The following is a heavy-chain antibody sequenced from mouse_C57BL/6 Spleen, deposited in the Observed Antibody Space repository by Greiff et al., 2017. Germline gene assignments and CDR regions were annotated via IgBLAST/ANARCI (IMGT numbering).Heavy chain of an antibody. CDR3: ARGSINYDMDY. Sequence: QVQLQQSGAELVKPGASVKISCKASGYAFSSYWMNWVKQRPGKGLEWIGQLYPGDGDPNYNGKFKGKATLTAAKSSSTAYMQLSSQTAEEAAVEFCARGSINYDMDYWGQGTTGTVSS. CDR2: LYPGDGDP. CDR1: GYAFSSYW. J-gene: IGHJ4*01. V-gene: IGHV1-80*01. D-gene: IGHD2-10*02.